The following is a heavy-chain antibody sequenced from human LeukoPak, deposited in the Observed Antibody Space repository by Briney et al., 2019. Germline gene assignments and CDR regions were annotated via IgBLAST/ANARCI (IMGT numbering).Heavy chain of an antibody. V-gene: IGHV4-59*08. CDR1: GGSISSYY. CDR2: IYYSGST. CDR3: ARSYYYGMDV. Sequence: SETLSLTCIVSGGSISSYYWSWIRQPPGKGLEWIGYIYYSGSTNYNPSLKSRVTISVDTSKNQFSLKLSSVTAADTAVYYCARSYYYGMDVWGQGTTVTVSS. J-gene: IGHJ6*02.